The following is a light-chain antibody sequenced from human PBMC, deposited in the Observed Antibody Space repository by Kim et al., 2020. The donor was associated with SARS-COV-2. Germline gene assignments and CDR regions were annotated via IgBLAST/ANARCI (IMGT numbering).Light chain of an antibody. CDR1: QSVISSY. Sequence: EIVLTQSPATLSLSPGDEATLLCRASQSVISSYLAWYHQKPGQPPRLLIYGTSNRASGIPDRFSRSGSGTHFSLTINRLEPEDCGVYFCQQYGDSLTFGGGTKVEIK. V-gene: IGKV3-20*01. J-gene: IGKJ4*01. CDR2: GTS. CDR3: QQYGDSLT.